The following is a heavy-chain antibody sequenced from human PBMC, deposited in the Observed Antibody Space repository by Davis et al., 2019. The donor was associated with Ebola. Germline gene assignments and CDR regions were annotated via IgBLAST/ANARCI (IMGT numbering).Heavy chain of an antibody. CDR2: IRSKANSYAT. J-gene: IGHJ4*02. Sequence: GGSLRLSCAASGFTFSGSAMHWVRQASGKGLEWVGRIRSKANSYATAYAASVKGRFTISRDDSKNTLYLQMNSLRAEDTAVYYCAKVDGVEWLLFPYYFDYWGQGTLVTVSS. CDR1: GFTFSGSA. D-gene: IGHD3-3*01. CDR3: AKVDGVEWLLFPYYFDY. V-gene: IGHV3-73*01.